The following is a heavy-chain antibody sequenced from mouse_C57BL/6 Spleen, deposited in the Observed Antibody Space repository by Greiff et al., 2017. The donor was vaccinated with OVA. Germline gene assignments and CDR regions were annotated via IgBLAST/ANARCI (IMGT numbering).Heavy chain of an antibody. CDR1: GYAFSSYW. D-gene: IGHD2-1*01. J-gene: IGHJ3*01. V-gene: IGHV1-80*01. Sequence: VQLQESGAELVKPGASVKISCKASGYAFSSYWMNWVKQRPGKGLEWIGQIYPGDGDTNYNGKFKGKATLTADKSSSTAYMQLSSLTSEDSAVYFCARRGNYPWFAYWGQGTLVTVSA. CDR3: ARRGNYPWFAY. CDR2: IYPGDGDT.